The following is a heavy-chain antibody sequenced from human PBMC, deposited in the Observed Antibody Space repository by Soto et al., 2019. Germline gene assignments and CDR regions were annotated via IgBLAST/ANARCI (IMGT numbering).Heavy chain of an antibody. V-gene: IGHV1-18*01. CDR3: ARDGPYCSGGTCYNQFDY. CDR2: ISTYNGNT. Sequence: ASVKVSCKASGYTFSSYGISWVRQAPGQGLEWMGWISTYNGNTNYAQKLQGRVTMTTDTTTSTAYMELRGLRSDDTAVYYCARDGPYCSGGTCYNQFDYWGQGTLVTVSS. J-gene: IGHJ4*02. CDR1: GYTFSSYG. D-gene: IGHD2-15*01.